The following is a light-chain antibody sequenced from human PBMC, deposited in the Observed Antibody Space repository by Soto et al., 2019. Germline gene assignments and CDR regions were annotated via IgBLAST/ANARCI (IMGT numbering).Light chain of an antibody. V-gene: IGLV2-23*02. CDR2: EVT. Sequence: QSALTQPASVSGSRGQSITISCTGTSSDVGNYNLVSWYQQHPGKAPKLLIYEVTQRPSGVTNRFSGSKSGNTASLTISGLQAEDDADYYCCSYAGSSTPLVFGGGTQLTVL. CDR1: SSDVGNYNL. CDR3: CSYAGSSTPLV. J-gene: IGLJ3*02.